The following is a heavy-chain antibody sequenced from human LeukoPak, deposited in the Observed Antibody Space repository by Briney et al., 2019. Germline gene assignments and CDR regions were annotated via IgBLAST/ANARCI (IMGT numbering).Heavy chain of an antibody. J-gene: IGHJ4*02. CDR3: AREVAGLGGEFDY. V-gene: IGHV1-18*01. Sequence: ASVKVSCKASGYTFSSYGISWVRQAPGQGLVWMGWISGYNGYTHFAQKFQDRFTMTTDISTTTAYMELRSLRSDDTAVYYCAREVAGLGGEFDYWGQGTLVTVSS. CDR1: GYTFSSYG. D-gene: IGHD3-3*01. CDR2: ISGYNGYT.